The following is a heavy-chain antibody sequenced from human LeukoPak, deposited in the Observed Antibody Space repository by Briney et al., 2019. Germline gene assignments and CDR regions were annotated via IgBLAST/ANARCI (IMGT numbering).Heavy chain of an antibody. D-gene: IGHD6-13*01. J-gene: IGHJ4*02. CDR2: INPNSGGT. Sequence: ASVKVSCKASGGTFSSYAISWVRQAPGQGLEWMGWINPNSGGTNYAQKFQGRVTMTRDTSISTAYMELSRLRSDDTAVYYCARSPLIAAAGSDYWGQGTLVTVSS. CDR1: GGTFSSYA. CDR3: ARSPLIAAAGSDY. V-gene: IGHV1-2*02.